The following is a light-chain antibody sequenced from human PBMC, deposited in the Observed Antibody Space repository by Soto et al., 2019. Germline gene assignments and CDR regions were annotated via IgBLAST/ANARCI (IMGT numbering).Light chain of an antibody. CDR1: QTIGSS. Sequence: DIHMTQSPSTLSASVCDRVTITCRASQTIGSSLAWYQQKPGKAPNLLISDASSLERGVPSRFSGSGSGTEFTLTIRSLQPDDFATYYCQQYHSYWTFGQGTKVDIK. J-gene: IGKJ1*01. CDR2: DAS. CDR3: QQYHSYWT. V-gene: IGKV1-5*01.